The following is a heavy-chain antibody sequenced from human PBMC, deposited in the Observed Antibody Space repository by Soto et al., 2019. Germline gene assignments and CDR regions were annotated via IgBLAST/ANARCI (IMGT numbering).Heavy chain of an antibody. J-gene: IGHJ3*02. CDR1: GYTFTSYY. V-gene: IGHV1-46*01. D-gene: IGHD3-22*01. CDR2: INPSGGST. Sequence: ASVKVSCKASGYTFTSYYMHWVRQAPGQGLEWMGIINPSGGSTSYAQKFQGRVTMTRDTSTSTVYMELSSLRSEDTAVYYCARLPWYYYDSSGPNDAFDIWGQGTMVTVS. CDR3: ARLPWYYYDSSGPNDAFDI.